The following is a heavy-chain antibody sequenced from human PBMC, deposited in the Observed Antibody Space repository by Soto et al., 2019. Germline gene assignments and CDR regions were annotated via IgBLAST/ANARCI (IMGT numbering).Heavy chain of an antibody. CDR1: GYSITSPNW. CDR3: ARDLYFDFWNGYYRSGGWFDH. Sequence: XETLSLTCFVFGYSITSPNWWRWVRQPPVKGLEWIGETYHSGNTNYNPSLKSRVTISVDKSKNQFSLILTSVTAADTAIYYCARDLYFDFWNGYYRSGGWFDHWGQGTLVTVSS. V-gene: IGHV4-4*02. D-gene: IGHD3-3*01. J-gene: IGHJ5*02. CDR2: TYHSGNT.